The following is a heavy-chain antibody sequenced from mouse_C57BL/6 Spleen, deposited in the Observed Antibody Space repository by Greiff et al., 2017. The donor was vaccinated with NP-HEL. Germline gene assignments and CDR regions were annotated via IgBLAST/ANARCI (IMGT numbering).Heavy chain of an antibody. V-gene: IGHV1-7*01. CDR1: GYTFTSYW. J-gene: IGHJ4*01. CDR2: INPSSGYT. D-gene: IGHD3-2*02. CDR3: ARGLDSSGPYYYAMDY. Sequence: QVQLKQSGAELAKPGASVKLSCKASGYTFTSYWMRWVKQRPGQGLEWIGYINPSSGYTKYNQKFKDKATLTADKSSSTAYMQLSSLTYEDSAVYYCARGLDSSGPYYYAMDYWGQGTSVTVSS.